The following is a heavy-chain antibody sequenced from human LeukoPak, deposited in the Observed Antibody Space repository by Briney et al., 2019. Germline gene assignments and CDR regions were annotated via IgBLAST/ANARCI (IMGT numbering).Heavy chain of an antibody. Sequence: HPGGSLRLSCAAAGFTFSSYAMGWVRQAPGNGLEYVSAIISDAGSTYYANSVKRRFTISTYNSKNTLYLQMGSLRAEDMAVYYCARAFDYWGQGTLVSVSS. V-gene: IGHV3-64*01. J-gene: IGHJ4*02. CDR1: GFTFSSYA. CDR3: ARAFDY. CDR2: IISDAGST.